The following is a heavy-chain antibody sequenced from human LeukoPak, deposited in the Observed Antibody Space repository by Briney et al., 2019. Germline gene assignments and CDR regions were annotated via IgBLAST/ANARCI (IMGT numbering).Heavy chain of an antibody. CDR3: VRVEKEFGPRGGYFDY. D-gene: IGHD3-10*01. CDR2: IYSGGTT. Sequence: GGSLRLSCAASGFTVSSNYMSWVRQAPGKGLEWVSLIYSGGTTYYADSVKGRFTISRDNSKNTLYLQMNSLRAEDTAVYFCVRVEKEFGPRGGYFDYWGQGTLVTVSS. J-gene: IGHJ4*02. V-gene: IGHV3-53*01. CDR1: GFTVSSNY.